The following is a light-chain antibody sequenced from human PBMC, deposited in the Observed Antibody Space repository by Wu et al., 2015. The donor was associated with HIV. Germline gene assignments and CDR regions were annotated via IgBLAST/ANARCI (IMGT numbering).Light chain of an antibody. CDR3: QQHKTYPRT. J-gene: IGKJ1*01. CDR2: AAS. V-gene: IGKV1-9*01. CDR1: QGIDFY. Sequence: DIRLTQSPSFLSASVGDRVTITCRVSQGIDFYLAWYQQKSGEAPQLLVYAASTLQSGVPSRFSGSGSGTEFTLTISSLQPEDFATYYCQQHKTYPRTFGQGTRVDIE.